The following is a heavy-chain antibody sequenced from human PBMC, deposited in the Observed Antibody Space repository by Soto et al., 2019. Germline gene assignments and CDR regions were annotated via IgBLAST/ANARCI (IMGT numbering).Heavy chain of an antibody. V-gene: IGHV1-3*01. D-gene: IGHD2-15*01. Sequence: GASVKVSCKASGYTFTSYAMHWVRQAPGQRLEWMGWINAGNGNTKYSQKFQGRVTITRDTSASTAYMELSSLRSEDTAVYYCATGKGYCSGGSCAAPIIWGQGTMVTVSS. CDR1: GYTFTSYA. CDR2: INAGNGNT. J-gene: IGHJ3*02. CDR3: ATGKGYCSGGSCAAPII.